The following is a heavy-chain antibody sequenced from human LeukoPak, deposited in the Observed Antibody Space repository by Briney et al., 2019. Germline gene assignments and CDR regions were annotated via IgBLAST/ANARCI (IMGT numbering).Heavy chain of an antibody. J-gene: IGHJ4*02. D-gene: IGHD4-17*01. Sequence: ASVKVSCKASGYTFTSYDINWVRQATGQGLEWMGWMNPNSGNTGYAQKFQGRVTMTRNTSISTAHMELSSLRSEDTAVYYCARGNTRGVESLTTVTSYWGQGTLVTVSS. CDR3: ARGNTRGVESLTTVTSY. CDR1: GYTFTSYD. CDR2: MNPNSGNT. V-gene: IGHV1-8*01.